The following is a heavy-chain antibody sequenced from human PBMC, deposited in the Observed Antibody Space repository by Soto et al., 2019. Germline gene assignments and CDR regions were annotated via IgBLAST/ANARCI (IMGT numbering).Heavy chain of an antibody. J-gene: IGHJ4*02. D-gene: IGHD4-17*01. V-gene: IGHV4-39*01. CDR3: VSQRTTVPTQAYFDY. CDR1: GGSVTNSSYY. Sequence: SETLSLTCTVSGGSVTNSSYYWGWIRQSPGKGLEWIGSVYYRGRSYSKSSVKSRVTISVDTSKNRFSLSLNSVTASDTAVYFCVSQRTTVPTQAYFDYWGPGALVTAPQ. CDR2: VYYRGRS.